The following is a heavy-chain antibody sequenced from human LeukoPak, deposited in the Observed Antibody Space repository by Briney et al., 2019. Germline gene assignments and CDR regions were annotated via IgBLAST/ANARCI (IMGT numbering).Heavy chain of an antibody. J-gene: IGHJ6*02. CDR1: GFTFSSYS. CDR2: ISSSSSYI. V-gene: IGHV3-21*01. CDR3: ARDPYYDILTSYPGYYYYYGMVV. Sequence: PGGSLRLSCAASGFTFSSYSMNWVRQAPGKGLGWVSSISSSSSYIYYADSVKGRFTISRDNAKNSLYLQMNSLRAEDTAVYYCARDPYYDILTSYPGYYYYYGMVVWGQGATVTVSS. D-gene: IGHD3-9*01.